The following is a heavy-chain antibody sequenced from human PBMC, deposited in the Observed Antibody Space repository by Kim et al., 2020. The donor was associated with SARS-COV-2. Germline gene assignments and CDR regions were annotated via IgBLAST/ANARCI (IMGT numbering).Heavy chain of an antibody. CDR3: AKDQGLRYFYWLKRDAFDI. Sequence: GGSLRLSCAASGFTFGDYAMHWVRQAPGKGLEWVSGISWNSGSIGYADSVKGRFTISRDNAKNSLYLQMNSLRAEDTALYYGAKDQGLRYFYWLKRDAFDIWGQGTMVTVSS. J-gene: IGHJ3*02. D-gene: IGHD3-9*01. V-gene: IGHV3-9*01. CDR2: ISWNSGSI. CDR1: GFTFGDYA.